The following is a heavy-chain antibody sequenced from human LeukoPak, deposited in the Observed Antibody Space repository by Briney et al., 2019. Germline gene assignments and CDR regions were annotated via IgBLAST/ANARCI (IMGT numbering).Heavy chain of an antibody. CDR1: GYTFTSYG. CDR3: ARAITIFGVVTPDV. D-gene: IGHD3-3*01. CDR2: ISDYNGNT. J-gene: IGHJ6*02. V-gene: IGHV1-18*01. Sequence: ASVKVSCKASGYTFTSYGISWVRQAPGQGLEWMGWISDYNGNTNYAQKLQGRVTMTTDTSTSTAYMELRSLGSDDTAVYYCARAITIFGVVTPDVWGQGTTVTVSS.